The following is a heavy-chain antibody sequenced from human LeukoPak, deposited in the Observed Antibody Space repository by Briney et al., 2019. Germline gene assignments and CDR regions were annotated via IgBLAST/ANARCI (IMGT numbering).Heavy chain of an antibody. CDR1: GGSFSGYY. Sequence: SETLSLTCAVYGGSFSGYYWSWIRQPPGKGLEWIGEINHSGSTNYNPSLKSRVTISVDTSKNQFSLKLSSVTAADTAVYYCARALIAARPDFDYWGQGTLVTVSS. CDR2: INHSGST. J-gene: IGHJ4*02. V-gene: IGHV4-34*01. CDR3: ARALIAARPDFDY. D-gene: IGHD6-6*01.